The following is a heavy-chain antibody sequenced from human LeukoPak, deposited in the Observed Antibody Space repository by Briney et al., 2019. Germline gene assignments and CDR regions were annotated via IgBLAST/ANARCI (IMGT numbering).Heavy chain of an antibody. V-gene: IGHV4-39*02. Sequence: PSETLSLTCTVSGGSISSTNYYWAWIRQPPGKGLEWIGNIYYSGSTYYNPSLNSRITISIDTSKSRFSLRLSSVTAADTAVYYCARAGRLAARPLGYWGQGTLVTVSS. J-gene: IGHJ4*02. CDR3: ARAGRLAARPLGY. CDR1: GGSISSTNYY. CDR2: IYYSGST. D-gene: IGHD6-6*01.